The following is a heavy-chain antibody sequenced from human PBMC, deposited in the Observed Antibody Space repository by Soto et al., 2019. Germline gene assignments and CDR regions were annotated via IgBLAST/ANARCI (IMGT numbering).Heavy chain of an antibody. CDR1: SGSISSYY. Sequence: QVQLQESGPGLVKPSETLSLTCTVSSGSISSYYWSWIRQPPGKGLEWIGYIYYSGSTNYNPSLKSRVTISVDTSKNQFSLKLSSVTAADTAVYYCARAGAMRYYMDVWGKGTTVTVSS. CDR2: IYYSGST. V-gene: IGHV4-59*01. CDR3: ARAGAMRYYMDV. D-gene: IGHD3-16*01. J-gene: IGHJ6*03.